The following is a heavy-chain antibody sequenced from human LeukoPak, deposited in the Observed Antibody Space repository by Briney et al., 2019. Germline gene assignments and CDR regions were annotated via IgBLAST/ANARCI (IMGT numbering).Heavy chain of an antibody. CDR1: GGTFTSYA. J-gene: IGHJ6*03. CDR3: ASRHKAGTAMVVAQYYYMDV. V-gene: IGHV1-69*05. CDR2: IIPIFGTA. Sequence: SVKVSCKASGGTFTSYAISWVRQAPGQGLEWMGGIIPIFGTANYAQKFQGRVTITTDESTSTAYMELSSLRSEDTAVYYCASRHKAGTAMVVAQYYYMDVWSKGTTVTVSS. D-gene: IGHD5-18*01.